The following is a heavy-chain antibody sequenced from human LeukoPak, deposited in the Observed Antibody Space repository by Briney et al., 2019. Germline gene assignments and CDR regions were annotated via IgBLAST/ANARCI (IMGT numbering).Heavy chain of an antibody. D-gene: IGHD6-19*01. CDR3: ARESYSSGWSYYFDY. V-gene: IGHV3-21*01. CDR2: ISSSSSYI. Sequence: GGSLRLSCAASGFTFSSYSMNWVRQAPGKGLEWVSSISSSSSYIYCADSVKGRFTISRDNAKNSLYLQMNSLRAEDTAVYYCARESYSSGWSYYFDYWGQGTLVTVSS. CDR1: GFTFSSYS. J-gene: IGHJ4*02.